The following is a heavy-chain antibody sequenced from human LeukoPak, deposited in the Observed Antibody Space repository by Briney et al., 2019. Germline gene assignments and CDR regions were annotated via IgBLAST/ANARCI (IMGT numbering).Heavy chain of an antibody. CDR3: AKDAIVLMVYAIV. J-gene: IGHJ4*02. CDR1: GFTFSSYA. CDR2: TSGSGGST. D-gene: IGHD2-8*01. Sequence: GGSLRPSCAASGFTFSSYAMSWVRQAPGKGLEWVSATSGSGGSTYYADSVKGRFTISRDNSKNTLYLQMNSLRAEDTAVYYCAKDAIVLMVYAIVWGQGTLVTVSS. V-gene: IGHV3-23*01.